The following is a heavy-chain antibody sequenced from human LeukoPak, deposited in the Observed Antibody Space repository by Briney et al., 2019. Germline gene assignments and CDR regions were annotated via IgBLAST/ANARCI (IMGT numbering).Heavy chain of an antibody. V-gene: IGHV3-7*03. Sequence: SGGSLRLSCTASGFTFSNYWMGWVRQAPGKGLEWVANIKEDGTTIYYVDSVKGRFTISRGNAKNSLYLQMNSVRAEDTAVYYCAKFPTVTHYLWGQGTLVTVSS. CDR3: AKFPTVTHYL. CDR1: GFTFSNYW. J-gene: IGHJ4*02. CDR2: IKEDGTTI. D-gene: IGHD4-17*01.